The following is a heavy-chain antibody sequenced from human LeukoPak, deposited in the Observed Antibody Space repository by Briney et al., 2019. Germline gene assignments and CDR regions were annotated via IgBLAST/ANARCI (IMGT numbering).Heavy chain of an antibody. J-gene: IGHJ4*02. CDR1: GFTFSSYA. CDR2: ISGSGGIT. V-gene: IGHV3-23*01. Sequence: GGSLRLSCAASGFTFSSYAMSWVRQVPEKGLEWVSSISGSGGITYYADSVKGRFTISRDNSKNTLYLQMNSLRAEDTAVFFCAKEIWPTVTTPGHTYFDYWGQGTLVTVSS. CDR3: AKEIWPTVTTPGHTYFDY. D-gene: IGHD4-17*01.